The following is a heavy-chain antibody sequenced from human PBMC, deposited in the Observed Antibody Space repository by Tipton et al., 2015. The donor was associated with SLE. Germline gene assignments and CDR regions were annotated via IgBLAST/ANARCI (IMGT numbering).Heavy chain of an antibody. CDR2: ISHSGNT. CDR1: GVSISSRDY. J-gene: IGHJ4*02. V-gene: IGHV4-4*01. CDR3: ARGKSSRFCDGGVYFDH. D-gene: IGHD6-13*01. Sequence: TLSLTCTVSGVSISSRDYWSWVRQPPGEGLEWIGDISHSGNTTYNPSLRSRVTISVDKSKNQFSLRLNSLTDADTAMYFCARGKSSRFCDGGVYFDHWGQGSLVIVSS.